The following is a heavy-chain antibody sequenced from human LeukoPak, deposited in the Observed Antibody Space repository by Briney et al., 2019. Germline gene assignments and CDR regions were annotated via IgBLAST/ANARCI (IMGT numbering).Heavy chain of an antibody. D-gene: IGHD3-10*01. J-gene: IGHJ6*02. CDR2: IRSKAYGGTT. CDR1: GFTVSSNY. Sequence: QPGGSLRLSCAASGFTVSSNYMSWVRQAPGKGLEWVGFIRSKAYGGTTEYAASVKGRFTISRDDSKSIAYLQMNSLKTEDTAVYYCTRGDTEELPGGMDVWGQGTTVTVSS. V-gene: IGHV3-49*04. CDR3: TRGDTEELPGGMDV.